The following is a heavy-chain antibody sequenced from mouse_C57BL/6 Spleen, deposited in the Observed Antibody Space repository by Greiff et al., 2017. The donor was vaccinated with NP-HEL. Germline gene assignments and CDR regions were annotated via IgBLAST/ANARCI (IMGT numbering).Heavy chain of an antibody. CDR2: IYPGSGNT. Sequence: QVQLKQSGPELVKPGASVKISCKASGYSFTSYYIHWVKQRPGQGLEWIGWIYPGSGNTKYNEKFKGKATLTADTSSSTAYMQLSSLTSEDSAVYYCARSGLLPFAYWGQGTLVTVSA. D-gene: IGHD2-3*01. V-gene: IGHV1-66*01. CDR3: ARSGLLPFAY. CDR1: GYSFTSYY. J-gene: IGHJ3*01.